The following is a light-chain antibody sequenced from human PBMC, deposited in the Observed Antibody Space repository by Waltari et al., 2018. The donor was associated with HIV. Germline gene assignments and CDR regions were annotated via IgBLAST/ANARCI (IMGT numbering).Light chain of an antibody. CDR1: SSDVGAYNY. Sequence: QSALTQPASVSGSPGQSISISCTGTSSDVGAYNYVSWYQQHPGQAPKLSIYDVNYRPSGISSRFSGSKSGNTASLTISGLQAEDEADYYCSSYTGSDTLLGVFGTGTKVTVL. CDR3: SSYTGSDTLLGV. CDR2: DVN. V-gene: IGLV2-14*01. J-gene: IGLJ1*01.